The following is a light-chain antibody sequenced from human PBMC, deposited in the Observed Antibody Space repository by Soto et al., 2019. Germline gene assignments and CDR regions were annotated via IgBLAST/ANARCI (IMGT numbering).Light chain of an antibody. CDR3: ATWDSSLSVVV. CDR1: NSNIGNNY. J-gene: IGLJ3*02. CDR2: DIN. Sequence: QSVLTQPPSVSATPGQKVTISCSGSNSNIGNNYVSWYQHLPGTAPKLLIYDINKRPSGSPARFSGSKSGTSATLGISGLQTGDEAVYYCATWDSSLSVVVFGGGTKVTVL. V-gene: IGLV1-51*01.